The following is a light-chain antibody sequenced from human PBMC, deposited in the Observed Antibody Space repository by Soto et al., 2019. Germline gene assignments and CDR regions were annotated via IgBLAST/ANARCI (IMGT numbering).Light chain of an antibody. CDR2: DAS. CDR3: QQYSHSWT. Sequence: DIQMTQSPSTLSASVGDRITITCRASQSVSTSLAWYQQKPGKAPKLLIYDASSLKGGVPSRFTGSGSGTGFSRTISGLQPDDFATYYCQQYSHSWTFGQGTKVEI. V-gene: IGKV1-5*01. CDR1: QSVSTS. J-gene: IGKJ1*01.